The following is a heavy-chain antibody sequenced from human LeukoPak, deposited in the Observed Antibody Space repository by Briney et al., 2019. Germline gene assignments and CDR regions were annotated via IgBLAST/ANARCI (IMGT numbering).Heavy chain of an antibody. CDR1: GGTFSSYA. J-gene: IGHJ6*02. CDR3: ARLSDCSGGSCYSYYYYGMDV. V-gene: IGHV1-69*04. D-gene: IGHD2-15*01. CDR2: IIPILGVA. Sequence: ASVKVSCTASGGTFSSYAISCVRQAPGQGVEWRGRIIPILGVANSAQTFQGRVTITADKSTSTAYMELSSLRSEDTAVYYCARLSDCSGGSCYSYYYYGMDVWGQGTTVTVSS.